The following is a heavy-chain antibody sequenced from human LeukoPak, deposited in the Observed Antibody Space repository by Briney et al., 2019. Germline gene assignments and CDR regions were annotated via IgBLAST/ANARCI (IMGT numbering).Heavy chain of an antibody. V-gene: IGHV3-73*01. CDR1: GFTFSGSA. CDR3: TKEDDYYDSSGPPY. CDR2: IRSKANKYAT. D-gene: IGHD3-22*01. Sequence: GGSLRLSCAASGFTFSGSAMYWVRQASGEGLGWVGRIRSKANKYATAYAASVKGRFTISRDDSKNTVYLQMNSLKTEDTAVYYCTKEDDYYDSSGPPYWGQGTLVTVSS. J-gene: IGHJ4*02.